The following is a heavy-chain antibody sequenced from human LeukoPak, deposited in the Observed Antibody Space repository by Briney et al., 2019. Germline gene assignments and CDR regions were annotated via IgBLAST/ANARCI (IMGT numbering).Heavy chain of an antibody. Sequence: SENLSVNCAVYGGSFSGYYWSWLRQPQGKGLEWIGEINHSGSTNYNPSLKSRVTISVDTSKNQFSLKLSSVTAADTAVYYCARRRKYYYGSGELDYWGQGTLVTASS. CDR2: INHSGST. CDR3: ARRRKYYYGSGELDY. CDR1: GGSFSGYY. J-gene: IGHJ4*02. D-gene: IGHD3-10*01. V-gene: IGHV4-34*01.